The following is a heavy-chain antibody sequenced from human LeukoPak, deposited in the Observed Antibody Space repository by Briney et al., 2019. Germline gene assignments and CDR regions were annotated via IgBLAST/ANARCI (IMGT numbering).Heavy chain of an antibody. CDR1: GYTFTSYD. J-gene: IGHJ6*03. CDR3: ARGKVLVLRHYYYYYMDV. D-gene: IGHD6-13*01. CDR2: MNPNSGNT. V-gene: IGHV1-8*01. Sequence: ASVKVSCKASGYTFTSYDINWVRQATGQGLEWMGWMNPNSGNTGYAQKFQGRVTMTRNTSISTAYMELSSLRSEDTAVYYCARGKVLVLRHYYYYYMDVWGKGTTVTVSS.